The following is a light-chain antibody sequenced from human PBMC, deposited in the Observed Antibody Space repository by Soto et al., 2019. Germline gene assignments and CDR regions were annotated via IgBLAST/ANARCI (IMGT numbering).Light chain of an antibody. V-gene: IGLV2-14*01. CDR3: ISYTGSDTSYV. CDR2: EVR. CDR1: SSDVGSYNY. Sequence: QYVLTQTASVSGSPGQSVTISCTGTSSDVGSYNYVAWYQQFPGKTPKLIIYEVRNRPSGVSSRFSGSKSGNTASLTISGLQAEDEADYYCISYTGSDTSYVFGTGTKVTVL. J-gene: IGLJ1*01.